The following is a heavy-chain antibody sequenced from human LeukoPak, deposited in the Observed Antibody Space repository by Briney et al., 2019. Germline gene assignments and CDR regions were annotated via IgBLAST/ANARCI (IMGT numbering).Heavy chain of an antibody. CDR2: ISSSSSTI. CDR1: GFTFSSYS. J-gene: IGHJ1*01. D-gene: IGHD2-2*01. Sequence: GGSLRLSCAASGFTFSSYSMNWVRQAPGKGLEWVSYISSSSSTIYYADSVKGRFTISRDNAKNSLYLQMNSLRAEDTAVYYCASTPRGVVPAAEVLQHWGQGTLVTVSS. CDR3: ASTPRGVVPAAEVLQH. V-gene: IGHV3-48*01.